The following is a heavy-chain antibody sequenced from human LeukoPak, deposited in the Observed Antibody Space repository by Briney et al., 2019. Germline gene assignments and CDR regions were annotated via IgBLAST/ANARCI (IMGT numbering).Heavy chain of an antibody. CDR1: GFTFSSYS. CDR3: ARDGIVVVPAAINSGWFDP. V-gene: IGHV3-21*01. Sequence: GGSLRLSCAASGFTFSSYSMNWVRQAPGKGLEWVSSISSSSSYIYYADSVKGRFTISRDNAKNSLYLQMNSLRAEDTAVYYCARDGIVVVPAAINSGWFDPWGQGTLVTVSS. J-gene: IGHJ5*02. D-gene: IGHD2-2*01. CDR2: ISSSSSYI.